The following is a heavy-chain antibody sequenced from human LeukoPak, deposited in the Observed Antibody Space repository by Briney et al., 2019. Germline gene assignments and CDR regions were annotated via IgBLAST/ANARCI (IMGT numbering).Heavy chain of an antibody. CDR3: ARDYDILTGEDY. V-gene: IGHV3-21*01. J-gene: IGHJ4*02. Sequence: PGGSLRLSCAASGFTFSSYSMNWVRQAPGKGLEWVSSISSSSSYIYYADSVKGRFTISRDNAKNSLYLQMNSLRAEDTAVYHCARDYDILTGEDYWGQGTLVTVSS. CDR1: GFTFSSYS. CDR2: ISSSSSYI. D-gene: IGHD3-9*01.